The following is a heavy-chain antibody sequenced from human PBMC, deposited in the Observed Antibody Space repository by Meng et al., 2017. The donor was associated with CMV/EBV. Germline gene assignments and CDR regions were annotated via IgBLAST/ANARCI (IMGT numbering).Heavy chain of an antibody. CDR1: FTFSSYW. CDR2: IKQDGSEK. Sequence: FTFSSYWMSWFRQAPGKGLEWVANIKQDGSEKYYVDSVKGRFTISRDNAKNSLYLQMNSLRAEDTAVYYCARDGGYCSGGSCYSDYWGQGTLVTVSS. J-gene: IGHJ4*02. D-gene: IGHD2-15*01. V-gene: IGHV3-7*01. CDR3: ARDGGYCSGGSCYSDY.